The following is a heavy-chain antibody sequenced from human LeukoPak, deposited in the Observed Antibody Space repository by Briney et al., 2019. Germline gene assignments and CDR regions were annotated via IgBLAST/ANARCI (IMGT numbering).Heavy chain of an antibody. CDR3: ARGRGGYDYANYYYYMDV. D-gene: IGHD5-12*01. J-gene: IGHJ6*03. CDR2: MNPNSGNT. Sequence: ASVKVSCKASGYTFTSYDINWVRQATGQGLEWMGWMNPNSGNTGYAQKFQGRVTITRNTSISTAYMELSSLRSEGTAVYYCARGRGGYDYANYYYYMDVWGKGTTVTVSS. CDR1: GYTFTSYD. V-gene: IGHV1-8*03.